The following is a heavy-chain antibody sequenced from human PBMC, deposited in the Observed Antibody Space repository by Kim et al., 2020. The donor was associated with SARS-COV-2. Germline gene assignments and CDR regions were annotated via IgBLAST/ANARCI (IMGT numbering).Heavy chain of an antibody. CDR3: ASPVPGSGSYRYWYFDL. CDR1: GYTFTSYA. CDR2: INTNTGNP. J-gene: IGHJ2*01. V-gene: IGHV7-4-1*02. Sequence: ASVKVSCQASGYTFTSYAMNWVRQAPGQGLEWMGCINTNTGNPTYAQGFTGRFVFSLDTSVSTAYLQISSLKAEDTAVYYCASPVPGSGSYRYWYFDLWGRGTLVTVSS. D-gene: IGHD3-10*01.